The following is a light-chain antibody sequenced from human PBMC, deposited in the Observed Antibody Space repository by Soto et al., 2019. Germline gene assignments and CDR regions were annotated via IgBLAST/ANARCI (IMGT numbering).Light chain of an antibody. J-gene: IGKJ1*01. CDR1: QSVGSSY. CDR3: QQYGDSPWT. CDR2: GTS. V-gene: IGKV3-20*01. Sequence: EIVLTQSPGTLSLSPGERATLSCRASQSVGSSYLAWYLQKPGQAPRLLIYGTSSRATGIPDRFSGSGSGTDFALTISRLEPEDFAVYYCQQYGDSPWTFGQGTKVEIK.